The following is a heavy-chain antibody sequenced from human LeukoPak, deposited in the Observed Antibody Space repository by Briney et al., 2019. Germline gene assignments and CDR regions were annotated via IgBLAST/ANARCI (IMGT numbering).Heavy chain of an antibody. J-gene: IGHJ3*02. Sequence: PGGSLSLSCAASGFTFSSYGMHWVRQAPGKGLEWVSVISYDGVNKYYADSVKGRFTISRDNSKNTLYLQMNSLRAEDTAIYYCARRYYGSASLWVWIDIWGQGTMVTVSS. D-gene: IGHD3-10*01. V-gene: IGHV3-30*03. CDR2: ISYDGVNK. CDR1: GFTFSSYG. CDR3: ARRYYGSASLWVWIDI.